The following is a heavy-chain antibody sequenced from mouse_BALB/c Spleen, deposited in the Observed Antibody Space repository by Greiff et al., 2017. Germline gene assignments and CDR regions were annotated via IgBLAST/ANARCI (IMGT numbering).Heavy chain of an antibody. CDR3: ADYRYDGDAMDY. D-gene: IGHD2-14*01. CDR2: INPSTGYT. V-gene: IGHV1-7*01. Sequence: VQLQESGAELAKPVASVKMSCKVSGYTFTSYWMHWVKQRPGQGLEWIGYINPSTGYTEYNQKFKDKATLTADKSSSTAYMQLSSLTSEDSAVYYCADYRYDGDAMDYWGQGTSVTVSS. J-gene: IGHJ4*01. CDR1: GYTFTSYW.